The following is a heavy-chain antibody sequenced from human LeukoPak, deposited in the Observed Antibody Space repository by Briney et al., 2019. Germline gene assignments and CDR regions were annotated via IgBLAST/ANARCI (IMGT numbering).Heavy chain of an antibody. D-gene: IGHD3-22*01. V-gene: IGHV4-39*07. J-gene: IGHJ3*02. CDR1: GGSIGSSTYY. Sequence: SETLSLTCTVSGGSIGSSTYYWGWIRQPPGKGLEWVGSIYYSGSTYYNTSLKSRVTISVDTSKNQFSLKMTSVTAADTAVYYCARDYDYYDSSGQWGAFDIWGQGTMVIVSS. CDR3: ARDYDYYDSSGQWGAFDI. CDR2: IYYSGST.